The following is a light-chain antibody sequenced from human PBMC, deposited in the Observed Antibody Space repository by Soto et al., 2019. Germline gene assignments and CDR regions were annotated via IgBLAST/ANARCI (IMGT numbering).Light chain of an antibody. CDR2: DNK. Sequence: QSVLTQPPSVSGAPGQRVTISCIGSSSNIGAGYDVHWYQQLPGTAPKVLIYDNKNRPSGVPDRFSGSKSGTSASLAITGLQPEDEADYYCQSYDSSLSGYVFGTGTKVTVL. CDR1: SSNIGAGYD. CDR3: QSYDSSLSGYV. V-gene: IGLV1-40*01. J-gene: IGLJ1*01.